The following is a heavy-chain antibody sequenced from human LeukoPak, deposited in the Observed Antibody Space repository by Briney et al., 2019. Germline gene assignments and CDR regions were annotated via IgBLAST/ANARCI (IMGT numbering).Heavy chain of an antibody. CDR3: ARGRRDSRTGNWFVES. CDR2: IKHRAERYST. CDR1: GFTFSDYY. V-gene: IGHV3-72*01. D-gene: IGHD1-1*01. Sequence: GGSLRLSCVASGFTFSDYYMDWVRQAPGKGLEWVGRIKHRAERYSTEYAASVKGRFTISREESRNSLYLQMNNLETGDTAVYYCARGRRDSRTGNWFVESWGQGILVTVSS. J-gene: IGHJ4*02.